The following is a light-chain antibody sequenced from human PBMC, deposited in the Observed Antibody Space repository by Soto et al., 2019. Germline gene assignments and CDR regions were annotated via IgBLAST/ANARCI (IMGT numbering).Light chain of an antibody. J-gene: IGLJ2*01. CDR1: SSDIGGYDY. CDR3: TSYASGSSHVV. V-gene: IGLV2-14*01. CDR2: DVN. Sequence: QSALTQPASVSGSPGQSITLSCTGTSSDIGGYDYVSWYQRHPGKAPKLIIYDVNNRPSGVSNRFSGSKSGNTASLTIFGLPASDAAVYYHTSYASGSSHVVFGGGTKLTVL.